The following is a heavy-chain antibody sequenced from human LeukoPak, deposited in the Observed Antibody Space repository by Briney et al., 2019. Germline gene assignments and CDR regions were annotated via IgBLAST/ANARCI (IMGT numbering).Heavy chain of an antibody. J-gene: IGHJ4*02. V-gene: IGHV3-66*01. Sequence: GGSLRHSCAASGFIVISNYMSWGRQAPRKGLWWVSVIHSGGNTYYADSVKGRFTISRDNSKNTLYLEMNSLRAEDTAVYYCARVKYCGGDCLWGQGTLVTVSS. CDR2: IHSGGNT. D-gene: IGHD2-21*02. CDR1: GFIVISNY. CDR3: ARVKYCGGDCL.